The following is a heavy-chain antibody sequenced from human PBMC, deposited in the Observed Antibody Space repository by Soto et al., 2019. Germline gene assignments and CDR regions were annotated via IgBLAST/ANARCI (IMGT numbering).Heavy chain of an antibody. D-gene: IGHD3-10*01. Sequence: EVQLLESGGGLVQPGGSLRLSCAASGFTFTNYAMSWVRQAPGKGLEWVSGISVTGGSTYYADSVKGRFTISGDNFKNTLYLQLNSLSREDTAVYFCAKDPRTVRGVVDWYFDLWGRGTLVTVSS. V-gene: IGHV3-23*01. CDR3: AKDPRTVRGVVDWYFDL. CDR2: ISVTGGST. J-gene: IGHJ2*01. CDR1: GFTFTNYA.